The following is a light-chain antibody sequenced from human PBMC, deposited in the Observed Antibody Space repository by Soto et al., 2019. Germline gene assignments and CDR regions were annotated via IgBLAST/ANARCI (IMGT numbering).Light chain of an antibody. V-gene: IGLV2-23*01. J-gene: IGLJ3*02. CDR3: FSYAGSTTLV. CDR1: SSDIGSYNF. Sequence: QSALTQPPSVSGSPGQSITISCTGTSSDIGSYNFVSWYQQRPGKAPKLMIFEASKRPSGVPYRFSGSKSANTASLTISGLQAEDEADYYCFSYAGSTTLVFGGGTKVTVL. CDR2: EAS.